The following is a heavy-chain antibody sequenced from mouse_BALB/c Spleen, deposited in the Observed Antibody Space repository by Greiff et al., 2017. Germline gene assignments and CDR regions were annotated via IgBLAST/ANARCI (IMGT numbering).Heavy chain of an antibody. CDR1: GYTFTSYW. V-gene: IGHV1-69*02. CDR2: IYPSDSYT. Sequence: VQPQQPGAELVRPGASVKLSCKASGYTFTSYWINWVKQRPGQGLEWIGNIYPSDSYTNYNQKFKDKATLTVDKSSSTAYMQLSSPTSEDSAVYYCTAYYRYDDEGWFAYWGQGTLVTVSA. D-gene: IGHD2-14*01. J-gene: IGHJ3*01. CDR3: TAYYRYDDEGWFAY.